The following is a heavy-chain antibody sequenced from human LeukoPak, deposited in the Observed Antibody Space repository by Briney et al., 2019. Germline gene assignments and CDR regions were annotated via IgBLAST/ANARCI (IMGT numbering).Heavy chain of an antibody. CDR3: ARDTAMVTNYFDY. V-gene: IGHV3-30-3*01. CDR2: ISYDGSNK. J-gene: IGHJ4*02. Sequence: PGGSLRLSCAASGFTFSSYAMHWVRQAPGKGLEWVAVISYDGSNKYYADSVKGRFTISRDNSKNTLYLQMNSLRAGDTAVYYCARDTAMVTNYFDYWGQGTLVTVSS. CDR1: GFTFSSYA. D-gene: IGHD5-18*01.